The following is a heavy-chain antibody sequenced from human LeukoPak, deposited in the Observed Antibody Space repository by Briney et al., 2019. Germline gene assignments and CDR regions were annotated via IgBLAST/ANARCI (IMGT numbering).Heavy chain of an antibody. V-gene: IGHV4-31*03. J-gene: IGHJ5*02. CDR2: IYYSGST. Sequence: SQTLSLTCTVSGGSISSGGYYWSWIRQHPGKGLEWIGYIYYSGSTYYNPSLKSRVTISVDTSKNKCSLKLSSVTAADTAVYYCARVVVVPANWFDPWGQGTLVTVSS. CDR1: GGSISSGGYY. D-gene: IGHD2-2*01. CDR3: ARVVVVPANWFDP.